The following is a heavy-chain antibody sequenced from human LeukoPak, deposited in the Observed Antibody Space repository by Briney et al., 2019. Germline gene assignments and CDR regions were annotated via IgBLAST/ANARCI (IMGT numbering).Heavy chain of an antibody. CDR3: ARQGYFNAFDI. CDR1: GGSISIYY. J-gene: IGHJ3*02. D-gene: IGHD2-15*01. Sequence: SETLSLTCTVSGGSISIYYWSWIRQPPGKGLEWIGYIYYSGSTNYNPSLKSRVTISVDTSKNQFSLKLSSVTAADTAVYYCARQGYFNAFDIWGQRTMVTVSS. CDR2: IYYSGST. V-gene: IGHV4-59*08.